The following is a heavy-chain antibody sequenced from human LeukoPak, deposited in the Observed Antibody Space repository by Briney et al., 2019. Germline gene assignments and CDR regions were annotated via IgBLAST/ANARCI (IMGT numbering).Heavy chain of an antibody. J-gene: IGHJ6*03. Sequence: GASVKVSCKASGGTFSSYAISWVRQAPGQALEWMGGIIPLFGTANYAQKFQGRVTITTGESTSTAYMELSSLRSEDRAVYYCALGYCSSTRWPPPYYYMDVWGKGTTVTVSS. CDR1: GGTFSSYA. D-gene: IGHD2-2*01. V-gene: IGHV1-69*05. CDR2: IIPLFGTA. CDR3: ALGYCSSTRWPPPYYYMDV.